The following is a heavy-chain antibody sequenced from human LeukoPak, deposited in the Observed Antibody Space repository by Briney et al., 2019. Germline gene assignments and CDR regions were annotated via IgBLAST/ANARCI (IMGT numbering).Heavy chain of an antibody. J-gene: IGHJ4*02. CDR2: IKQDGSEE. Sequence: PGGSLRLSCVASGFTFTNYWMSWVRQVPGKGLEWVANIKQDGSEELYADSVRGRYTISRDNAKNSLYLQMNSLRAEDTAVYYCAKTYPSYCSGGSCYGREFDYWGQGTLVTVSS. CDR1: GFTFTNYW. V-gene: IGHV3-7*03. D-gene: IGHD2-15*01. CDR3: AKTYPSYCSGGSCYGREFDY.